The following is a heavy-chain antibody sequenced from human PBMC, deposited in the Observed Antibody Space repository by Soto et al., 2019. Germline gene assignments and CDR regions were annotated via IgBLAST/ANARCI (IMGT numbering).Heavy chain of an antibody. D-gene: IGHD1-26*01. V-gene: IGHV1-18*01. J-gene: IGHJ4*02. CDR2: INPSNDNT. Sequence: QVQMVQSGAEVKKPGASVKVSCKASNYSFSSFGISWMRQAPGQGLEWMAWINPSNDNTNYAQGLQGRVTLTSDTSPSTAYMELRSLRSDDTAMYYCARDPFYSGSNLQVGYFDSWGQGTLVNVSS. CDR1: NYSFSSFG. CDR3: ARDPFYSGSNLQVGYFDS.